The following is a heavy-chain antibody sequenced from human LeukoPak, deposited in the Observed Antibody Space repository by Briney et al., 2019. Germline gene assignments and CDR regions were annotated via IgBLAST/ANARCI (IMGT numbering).Heavy chain of an antibody. CDR2: IYHSGST. Sequence: SETLCLTCAVSGDSISNSNWWTWVRQPPGKGLEWIGEIYHSGSTNYTPSLKSRVTISVDKSKNQFSLKLSSVTAADTAVYYCARGGRYCSGGSCYNWFDPWGQGTLVTVSS. CDR3: ARGGRYCSGGSCYNWFDP. V-gene: IGHV4-4*02. CDR1: GDSISNSNW. D-gene: IGHD2-15*01. J-gene: IGHJ5*02.